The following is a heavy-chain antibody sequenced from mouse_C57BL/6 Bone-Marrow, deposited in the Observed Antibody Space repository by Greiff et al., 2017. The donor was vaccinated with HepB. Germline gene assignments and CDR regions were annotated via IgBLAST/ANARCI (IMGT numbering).Heavy chain of an antibody. V-gene: IGHV1-81*01. Sequence: QVQLQQSGAELARPGASVKLSCKASGYTFTSYGISWVKQRTGQGLEWIGEIYPRSGNTYYNEKFKGKATLTADKSSSSAYMELRSLTSEDSAVSFCARCDYYGSSYYFDYWGQGTTLTVSS. CDR3: ARCDYYGSSYYFDY. D-gene: IGHD1-1*01. CDR2: IYPRSGNT. CDR1: GYTFTSYG. J-gene: IGHJ2*01.